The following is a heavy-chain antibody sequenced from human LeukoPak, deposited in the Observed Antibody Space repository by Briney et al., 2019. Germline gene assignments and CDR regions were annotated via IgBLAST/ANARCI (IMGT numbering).Heavy chain of an antibody. D-gene: IGHD5-12*01. Sequence: GGSLRLSCAASGFTFSSYAMSWVRQAPGKGLEWVSAISGSGGSTYYADSVKGRFTISRDNSKNTLYLQMNSLRAEDTAVYYCAREVLPQAIYSGYNAFEIWGQGTMVTVSS. V-gene: IGHV3-23*01. CDR3: AREVLPQAIYSGYNAFEI. J-gene: IGHJ3*02. CDR1: GFTFSSYA. CDR2: ISGSGGST.